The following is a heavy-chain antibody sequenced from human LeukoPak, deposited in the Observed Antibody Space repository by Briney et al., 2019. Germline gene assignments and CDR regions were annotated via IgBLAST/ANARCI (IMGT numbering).Heavy chain of an antibody. CDR3: ASVYSSSYAFDI. Sequence: PGGSLRLSCAASGFTVSSNYMSWVRQAPGKGLEWVSVIYSGGSTYYADSVKGRFTISRDNSKNTLYLQMNSLRAEDTAVYYCASVYSSSYAFDIWSQGTMVTVSS. CDR1: GFTVSSNY. J-gene: IGHJ3*02. V-gene: IGHV3-53*01. D-gene: IGHD6-13*01. CDR2: IYSGGST.